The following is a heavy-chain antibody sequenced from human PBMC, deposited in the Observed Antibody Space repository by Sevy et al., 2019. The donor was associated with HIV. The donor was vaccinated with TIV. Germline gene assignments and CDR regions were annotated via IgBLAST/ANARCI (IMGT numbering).Heavy chain of an antibody. V-gene: IGHV3-30*18. CDR3: ANAYSGSYSHSYLYALDV. CDR2: ISHDGRNE. D-gene: IGHD1-26*01. Sequence: GGSLRLSCIGSGFSFSYYGIHWVRQAPGKGLDWVALISHDGRNEYYADSVKGRFTISRDNSKNTVYLETNSLRNEDTAIYFCANAYSGSYSHSYLYALDVWGQGTTVTVSS. CDR1: GFSFSYYG. J-gene: IGHJ6*02.